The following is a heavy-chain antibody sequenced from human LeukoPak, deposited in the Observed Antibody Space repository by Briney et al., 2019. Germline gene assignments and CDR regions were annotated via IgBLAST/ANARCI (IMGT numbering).Heavy chain of an antibody. Sequence: GGSLRLSCAASGFTFSSYSMNWVRQAPGKGLEWVSSISSSSSYIYYADSVKGRFTISRDNAKNSLYLQMNSLRAEVTAVYYCARLYDYVWGSYRPEDYWGQGTPVTVSS. CDR2: ISSSSSYI. CDR1: GFTFSSYS. V-gene: IGHV3-21*01. J-gene: IGHJ4*02. D-gene: IGHD3-16*02. CDR3: ARLYDYVWGSYRPEDY.